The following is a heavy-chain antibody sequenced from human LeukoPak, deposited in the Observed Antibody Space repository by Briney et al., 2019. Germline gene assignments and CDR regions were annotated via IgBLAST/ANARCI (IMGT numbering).Heavy chain of an antibody. CDR2: ISSSSSTI. V-gene: IGHV3-48*01. J-gene: IGHJ4*02. D-gene: IGHD1-26*01. CDR3: ARVLVAATPFCDY. Sequence: PGGSLRLSCAASGFTFSTYSMNWVRQAPGKGLEWVSYISSSSSTIYYADSVKGRFTISRDNAKNSLYLQMNSLRAEDTAVYYCARVLVAATPFCDYWGQGTLVTVSS. CDR1: GFTFSTYS.